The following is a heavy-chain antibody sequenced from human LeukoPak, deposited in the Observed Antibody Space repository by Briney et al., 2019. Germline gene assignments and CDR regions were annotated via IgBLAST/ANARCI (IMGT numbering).Heavy chain of an antibody. J-gene: IGHJ4*02. Sequence: GGSLRLSCAASGFTFSDYYMNWIRQAPGKGLEWISYISSSGSVIYQADSVKGRFTISRDNAKNSLYLDMNRLRLEDTAVYYCAKDSRVIRAFDSWGQGTLVAVSS. D-gene: IGHD3-16*02. CDR1: GFTFSDYY. CDR3: AKDSRVIRAFDS. V-gene: IGHV3-11*04. CDR2: ISSSGSVI.